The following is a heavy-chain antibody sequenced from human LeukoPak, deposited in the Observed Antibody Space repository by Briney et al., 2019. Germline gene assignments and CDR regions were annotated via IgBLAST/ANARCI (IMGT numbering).Heavy chain of an antibody. D-gene: IGHD6-13*01. Sequence: ASVKVSCKASGYTFTGYYMHWVRQAPGQGLEWMGWINPNSGGTNYAQKFQGRVTMTRDTSISTAYMELSRLRSDDTAVYYCERDRAAAGTGYFDYWGQGTLVTVSS. CDR3: ERDRAAAGTGYFDY. CDR1: GYTFTGYY. CDR2: INPNSGGT. V-gene: IGHV1-2*02. J-gene: IGHJ4*02.